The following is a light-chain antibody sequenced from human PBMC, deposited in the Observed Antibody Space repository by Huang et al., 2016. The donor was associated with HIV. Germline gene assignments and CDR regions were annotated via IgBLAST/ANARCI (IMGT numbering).Light chain of an antibody. V-gene: IGKV3-15*01. J-gene: IGKJ1*01. Sequence: EIVMTQSPATLSVSPGERATLSCRASQSVTSNLAWYQQKPGQAPRLLIFGASTRATGVPARLSGSGSGTEFTLTISSLQSEDFAVYYCQQYNIWPPTFGQGTKVEIK. CDR3: QQYNIWPPT. CDR2: GAS. CDR1: QSVTSN.